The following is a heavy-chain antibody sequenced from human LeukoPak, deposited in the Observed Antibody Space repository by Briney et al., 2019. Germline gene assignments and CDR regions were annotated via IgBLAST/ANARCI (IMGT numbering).Heavy chain of an antibody. CDR2: IYYSGST. J-gene: IGHJ4*02. Sequence: SETLSLTCTVSGGSISSYYWSWIRQPPGRGLEWIGYIYYSGSTNYNPSLKSRVTISVDTSKNQFSLKLSSVTAADTAVYYCARGYSHGDVDYWGQGTLVTVSS. CDR3: ARGYSHGDVDY. D-gene: IGHD5-18*01. V-gene: IGHV4-59*01. CDR1: GGSISSYY.